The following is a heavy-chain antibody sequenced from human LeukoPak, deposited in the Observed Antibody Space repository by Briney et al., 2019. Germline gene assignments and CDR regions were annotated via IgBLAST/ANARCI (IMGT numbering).Heavy chain of an antibody. CDR2: IYSGGST. CDR3: ARSTCSGGSCYDYFDY. J-gene: IGHJ4*02. CDR1: GFTVSSNY. Sequence: GGSLRLSCAASGFTVSSNYMSWVRQAPGKGLEWVSVIYSGGSTYYADSVKGRFTISRDNSKNTLYLQMNSLRAEDTAVYYCARSTCSGGSCYDYFDYWGQGTLVTVSS. V-gene: IGHV3-66*01. D-gene: IGHD2-15*01.